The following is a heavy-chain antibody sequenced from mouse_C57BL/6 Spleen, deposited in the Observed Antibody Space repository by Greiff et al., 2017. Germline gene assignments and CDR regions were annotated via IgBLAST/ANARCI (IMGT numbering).Heavy chain of an antibody. CDR2: IWSDGST. V-gene: IGHV2-6-1*01. J-gene: IGHJ4*01. D-gene: IGHD1-1*01. Sequence: VQLQESGPGLVAPSQSLSITCTVSGFSLTSYGVHWVRQPPGKGLEWLVVIWSDGSTTYNSALKSRPSISKDNSKSQVFLKMNSLQTDDTAMYYCARHYGGSSPAYYAMDYWGQGTSVTVSS. CDR3: ARHYGGSSPAYYAMDY. CDR1: GFSLTSYG.